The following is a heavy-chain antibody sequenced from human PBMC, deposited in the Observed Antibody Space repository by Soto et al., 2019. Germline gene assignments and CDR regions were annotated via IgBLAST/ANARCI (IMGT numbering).Heavy chain of an antibody. CDR3: ARGITMIAPDKDYLDS. Sequence: QVQLQQWGAGLLKPSETLSLTCAVYGGSFSGYYWSWIRQSPGKGLEWIGEINHSGSTNYNPSLKSRVTISVDTSKNQFSLNLRSVTAAHTAVYYCARGITMIAPDKDYLDSWGQGNLVTVSS. J-gene: IGHJ4*02. V-gene: IGHV4-34*01. D-gene: IGHD3-22*01. CDR1: GGSFSGYY. CDR2: INHSGST.